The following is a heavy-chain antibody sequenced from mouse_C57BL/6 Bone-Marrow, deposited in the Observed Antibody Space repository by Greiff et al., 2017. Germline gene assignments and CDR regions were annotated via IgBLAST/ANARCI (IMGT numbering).Heavy chain of an antibody. CDR3: ARGRGYDYDAYYYAMDY. D-gene: IGHD2-4*01. J-gene: IGHJ4*01. CDR2: IYPGDGDT. V-gene: IGHV1-80*01. Sequence: QVQLQQSGAELVKPGASVKISCKASGYAFSSYWMNWVKQRPGKGLEWIGQIYPGDGDTNYNGKFKGKATLTADKSSSTAYMQLSSLTSEDSAVYFCARGRGYDYDAYYYAMDYWGQGTSVTVSS. CDR1: GYAFSSYW.